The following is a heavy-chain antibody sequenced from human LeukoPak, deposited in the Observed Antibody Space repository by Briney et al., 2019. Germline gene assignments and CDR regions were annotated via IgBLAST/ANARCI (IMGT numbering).Heavy chain of an antibody. D-gene: IGHD3-10*01. V-gene: IGHV3-15*01. CDR2: IKSKTDGGTT. CDR1: GFTFSSYE. Sequence: GGSLRLSCAASGFTFSSYEMNWVRQAPGKGLEWVGRIKSKTDGGTTDYAAPVKGRFTISRDDSKNTLYLQMNSLKTEDTAVYYCTTDPGPVLWFGELAFDYWGQGTLVTVSS. CDR3: TTDPGPVLWFGELAFDY. J-gene: IGHJ4*02.